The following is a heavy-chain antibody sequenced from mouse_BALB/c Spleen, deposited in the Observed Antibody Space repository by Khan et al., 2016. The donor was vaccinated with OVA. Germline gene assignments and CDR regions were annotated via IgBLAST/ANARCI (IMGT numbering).Heavy chain of an antibody. CDR2: IWAGGST. CDR1: GFSLSNYG. J-gene: IGHJ3*01. Sequence: QVQLQQSGPGLVAPSQTLSITCTVSGFSLSNYGVHWVRQPPGKGLEWLGVIWAGGSTNHNSALMSRLGISKDDSKSQVFLKMNMLQTDDTAMYYCARAFDNGAWFAYWGQGTLVTVSA. CDR3: ARAFDNGAWFAY. V-gene: IGHV2-9*02. D-gene: IGHD1-1*01.